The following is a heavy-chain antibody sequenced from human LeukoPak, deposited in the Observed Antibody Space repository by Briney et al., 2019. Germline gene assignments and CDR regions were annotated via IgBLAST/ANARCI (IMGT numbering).Heavy chain of an antibody. CDR1: GGSINSYY. V-gene: IGHV4-4*07. CDR2: IFTRGST. J-gene: IGHJ4*02. D-gene: IGHD6-19*01. CDR3: ATNYTAVSAFDS. Sequence: PSETLSLICTVSGGSINSYYWNRIRQPAGKGLEWIGHIFTRGSTKYNPSLKSRVTMSIDTSKNQFSLNLYSVTAADTAVYYCATNYTAVSAFDSWGQGTLVTVSS.